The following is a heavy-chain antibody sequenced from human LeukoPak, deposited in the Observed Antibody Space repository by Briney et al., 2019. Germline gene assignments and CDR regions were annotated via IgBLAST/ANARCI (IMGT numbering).Heavy chain of an antibody. V-gene: IGHV1-2*06. D-gene: IGHD6-19*01. J-gene: IGHJ4*02. CDR2: INPNSGGT. CDR1: GYTFTGYY. CDR3: AREYSSGWTGRY. Sequence: ASVEVSCKASGYTFTGYYMHWVRQAPGQGLEWMGRINPNSGGTNYAQKFQGRVTMTRDTPISTAYMELSRLRSDDTAVYYCAREYSSGWTGRYWGQGTLVTVSS.